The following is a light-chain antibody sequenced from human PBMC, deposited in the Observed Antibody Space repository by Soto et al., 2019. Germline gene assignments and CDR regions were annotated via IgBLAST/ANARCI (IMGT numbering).Light chain of an antibody. V-gene: IGKV3-11*01. CDR2: DAS. Sequence: EVVLTQSPATLSLSPGERATLSCTASQSVTTYLAWYQQKPGQAPRLLIYDASTRATGIPARFSGSGSGTDFTLTSSSLEPEDFAVYYCQQRSNWPPGVTFGPGTKVDSK. CDR1: QSVTTY. CDR3: QQRSNWPPGVT. J-gene: IGKJ3*01.